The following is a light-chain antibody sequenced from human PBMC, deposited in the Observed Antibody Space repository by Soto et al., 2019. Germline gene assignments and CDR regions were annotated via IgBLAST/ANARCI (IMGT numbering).Light chain of an antibody. Sequence: EIVLTQSPGTLSLSPGERATLSCRASQSVSSSYLAWHQQKPGQAPRLLIYGASSRATGIPDRFSGSGYGTDFTLTISRLEPEDFAVYYCQQYGSSQTFGQGTKVEIK. CDR3: QQYGSSQT. V-gene: IGKV3-20*01. CDR2: GAS. J-gene: IGKJ1*01. CDR1: QSVSSSY.